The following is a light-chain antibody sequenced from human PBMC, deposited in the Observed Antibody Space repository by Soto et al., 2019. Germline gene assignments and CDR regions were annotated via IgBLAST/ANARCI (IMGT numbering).Light chain of an antibody. CDR2: AAS. Sequence: DIQMTQSPSSMSASIGDRVTISCRANQGIANYLAWYQQEPGKVPKLLIYAASTLQSGVPSRFSGSGSGTDFTLTISSLQPEDVATYYWQKYNSAPTFGQGTRLEI. J-gene: IGKJ5*01. CDR1: QGIANY. V-gene: IGKV1-27*01. CDR3: QKYNSAPT.